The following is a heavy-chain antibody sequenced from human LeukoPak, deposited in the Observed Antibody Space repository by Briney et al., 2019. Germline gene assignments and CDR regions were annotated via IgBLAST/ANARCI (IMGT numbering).Heavy chain of an antibody. Sequence: GGSLRLSCAASGFPFSSYWMSWVRQAPGKGLEWVANIKQDGSEKYYVDSVKGRFTISRDNAKNSLYLQMNSLRAEDTAVYYCVGHSDYWGQGTLVTVSS. J-gene: IGHJ4*02. CDR3: VGHSDY. CDR1: GFPFSSYW. D-gene: IGHD3-16*01. CDR2: IKQDGSEK. V-gene: IGHV3-7*01.